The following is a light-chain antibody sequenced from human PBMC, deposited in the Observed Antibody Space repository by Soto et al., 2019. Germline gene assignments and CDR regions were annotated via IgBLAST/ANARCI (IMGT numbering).Light chain of an antibody. CDR3: QQSYSIPIT. CDR2: AAS. CDR1: QSISSY. Sequence: IQMTQSPSSLSASVGYRVTITCRASQSISSYLNWYQQKPGKAPKLLIYAASSLQSGVPSRFSGSGSGTDFTLTISSLQPEDFATYYCQQSYSIPITFGQGSRLEIK. V-gene: IGKV1-39*01. J-gene: IGKJ5*01.